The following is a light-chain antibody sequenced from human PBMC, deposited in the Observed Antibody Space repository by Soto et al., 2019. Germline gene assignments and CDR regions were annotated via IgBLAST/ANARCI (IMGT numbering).Light chain of an antibody. J-gene: IGKJ1*01. CDR2: KAS. V-gene: IGKV1-5*03. CDR1: QSIRSW. Sequence: DIQMTQSPSTLSASVGDRVTITCRASQSIRSWLAWYQQKPGKAPKLLIYKASSLESGVASRFSGSGSGTEVTLTISSVQPDDFATCYCQQYNSAPTFGQGTKVEIK. CDR3: QQYNSAPT.